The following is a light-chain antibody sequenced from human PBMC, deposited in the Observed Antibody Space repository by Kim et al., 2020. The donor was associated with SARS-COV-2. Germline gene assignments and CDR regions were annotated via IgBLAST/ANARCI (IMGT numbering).Light chain of an antibody. J-gene: IGKJ4*01. V-gene: IGKV1-5*01. CDR1: ENTNWY. Sequence: SESVGDKVTITGRASENTNWYLAWYQQKSGKAPNLLIYDASILEEGVPSRFIGSGYETEFTLTIRSLQSEDFAVYYCQQYNNRLTFGGGTKVDIK. CDR3: QQYNNRLT. CDR2: DAS.